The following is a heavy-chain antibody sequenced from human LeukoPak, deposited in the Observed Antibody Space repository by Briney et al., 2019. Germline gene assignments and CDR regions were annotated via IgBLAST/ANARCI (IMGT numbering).Heavy chain of an antibody. CDR3: AKGIVGSTKFDY. V-gene: IGHV3-23*01. D-gene: IGHD1-26*01. CDR2: ISGGSSNT. J-gene: IGHJ4*02. Sequence: GGSLRLSCAASGFTFSSYAMSWVRQAPGKGLEWVSNISGGSSNTYYADSVKGRFTISRDDSKNTLHLQMNSLRAEDTAVYYCAKGIVGSTKFDYWGQGTLVTVSS. CDR1: GFTFSSYA.